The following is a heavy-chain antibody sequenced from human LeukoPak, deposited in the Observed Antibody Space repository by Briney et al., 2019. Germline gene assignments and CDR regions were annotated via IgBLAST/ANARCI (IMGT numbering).Heavy chain of an antibody. V-gene: IGHV1-69*13. CDR2: TTPLFGVR. J-gene: IGHJ5*02. CDR1: GVTFSNYA. CDR3: AARIYAPGDVGWFDP. Sequence: ASVKVSCKASGVTFSNYAFSWVRHAPGQGLEWMAETTPLFGVRKYAEKFQGRVTITPDATTNTVFLDLTSLRSEDTAVYYCAARIYAPGDVGWFDPWGQGTLVTVSS. D-gene: IGHD2/OR15-2a*01.